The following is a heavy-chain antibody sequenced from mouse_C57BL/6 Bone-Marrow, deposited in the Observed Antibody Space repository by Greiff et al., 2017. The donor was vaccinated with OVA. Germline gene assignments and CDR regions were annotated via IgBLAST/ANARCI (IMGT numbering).Heavy chain of an antibody. V-gene: IGHV1-54*01. Sequence: VQLQQSGAELVRPGASVKVSCKASGYAFTNYSIEWVKQRPGQGLEWIGVINPGSGGTNYNEKFKGKATLTADKSSSTAYMQLSSLTSEDSAVYVCARPLKYYYAMDYWGQGTSVTVSS. CDR1: GYAFTNYS. CDR3: ARPLKYYYAMDY. J-gene: IGHJ4*01. CDR2: INPGSGGT.